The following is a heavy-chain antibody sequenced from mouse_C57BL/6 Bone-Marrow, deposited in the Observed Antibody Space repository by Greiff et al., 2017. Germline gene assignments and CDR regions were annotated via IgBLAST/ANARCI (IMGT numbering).Heavy chain of an antibody. D-gene: IGHD1-1*01. CDR3: AGWYYGSSYGFAY. CDR1: GYTFTSYW. Sequence: QVQLQQPGAELVMPGASVKLSCKASGYTFTSYWMHWVKQRPGQGLEWIGEIDPSDSYTNYNQKFKGKSTLTVDKSSSTAYMQLSSLTSEDSAVYYCAGWYYGSSYGFAYWGQGTLVTVSA. CDR2: IDPSDSYT. V-gene: IGHV1-69*01. J-gene: IGHJ3*01.